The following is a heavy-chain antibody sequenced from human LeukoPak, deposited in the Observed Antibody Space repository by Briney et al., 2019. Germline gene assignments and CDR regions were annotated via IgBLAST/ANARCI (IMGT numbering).Heavy chain of an antibody. V-gene: IGHV1-2*02. CDR3: AGFGVPTESFDP. CDR1: GYTFTGYY. Sequence: ASVKVSCKASGYTFTGYYMHWVRQAPGQGLEWMGWINPNSGGTNYAQKFQGRVTMTRDTSISTAYMELSRLRSGDTAVYYCAGFGVPTESFDPWGQGTLVTVSS. CDR2: INPNSGGT. J-gene: IGHJ5*02. D-gene: IGHD3-10*01.